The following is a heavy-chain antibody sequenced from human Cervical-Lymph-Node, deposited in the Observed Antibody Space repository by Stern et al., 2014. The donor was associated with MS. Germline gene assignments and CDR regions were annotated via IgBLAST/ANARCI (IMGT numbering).Heavy chain of an antibody. CDR3: ARVWTTFSVHYYYGMDV. Sequence: VQLVESGGGVVQPGTSLRLSCAASGFTLSGYPMHWVRQAPGKGLEWVAVISYDGSDKYYANSVKGRFTISRANSKNTLDLQMNSLRPEDTAVYYCARVWTTFSVHYYYGMDVWGQGTTVTVSS. CDR2: ISYDGSDK. V-gene: IGHV3-30*01. J-gene: IGHJ6*02. CDR1: GFTLSGYP. D-gene: IGHD2/OR15-2a*01.